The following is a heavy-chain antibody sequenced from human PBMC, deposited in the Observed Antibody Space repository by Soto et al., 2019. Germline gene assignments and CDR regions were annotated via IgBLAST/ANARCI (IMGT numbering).Heavy chain of an antibody. CDR3: ANADYGNYLFYYYGMDV. J-gene: IGHJ6*02. Sequence: GSLRLSCAASGFTFSTYAMSWVRQAPGKGLEWVSGISGSAGSAYYADSVKGRFTISRDNSRNTLCLQMNSLRAEDTAIYYCANADYGNYLFYYYGMDVWGQGTTVTVSS. CDR2: ISGSAGSA. V-gene: IGHV3-23*01. D-gene: IGHD4-4*01. CDR1: GFTFSTYA.